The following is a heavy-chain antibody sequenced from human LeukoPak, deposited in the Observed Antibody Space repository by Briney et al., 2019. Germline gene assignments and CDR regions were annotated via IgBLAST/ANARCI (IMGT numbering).Heavy chain of an antibody. D-gene: IGHD2-2*01. J-gene: IGHJ3*02. CDR1: GYSISSGYY. CDR2: IYHSGNT. CDR3: ARGYCSSTSCYQDDAFDI. V-gene: IGHV4-38-2*02. Sequence: SETLSLTCTVSGYSISSGYYWGWIRQPPGKGLEWIGSIYHSGNTYYNPSLKSRVTISVDTSKNQFSLKLSSVTAADTAVYYCARGYCSSTSCYQDDAFDIWGQGTMVTVSS.